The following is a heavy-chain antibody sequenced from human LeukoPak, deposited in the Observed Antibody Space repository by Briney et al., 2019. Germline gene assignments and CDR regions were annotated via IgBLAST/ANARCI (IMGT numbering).Heavy chain of an antibody. CDR3: ARGQHYYDSSGYYPLTLYY. CDR1: GGSISSYY. D-gene: IGHD3-22*01. V-gene: IGHV4-59*01. CDR2: IYYSGSA. Sequence: PSETLSLTCTVSGGSISSYYWSWIRQPPGKRLEWIGYIYYSGSANYNPSLKSRVTISVDTSKNQFSLELSSVTAADTAVYYCARGQHYYDSSGYYPLTLYYWGQGTLVTVSS. J-gene: IGHJ4*02.